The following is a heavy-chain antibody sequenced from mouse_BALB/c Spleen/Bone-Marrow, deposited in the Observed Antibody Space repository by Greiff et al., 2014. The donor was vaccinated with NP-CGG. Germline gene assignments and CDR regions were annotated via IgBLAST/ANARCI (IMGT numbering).Heavy chain of an antibody. V-gene: IGHV3-2*02. CDR1: GYSITSDYA. D-gene: IGHD2-10*01. Sequence: EVQLQQSGPGLVKPSQSLSLICTVTGYSITSDYAWNWIRQFPGNKLEWMGYISYSGSTGYNPSLKSRISITRDTSKNQFFLQLNSVTTEDTATYYCAIKPYYSWFAYWGQGTLVTVSA. CDR2: ISYSGST. CDR3: AIKPYYSWFAY. J-gene: IGHJ3*01.